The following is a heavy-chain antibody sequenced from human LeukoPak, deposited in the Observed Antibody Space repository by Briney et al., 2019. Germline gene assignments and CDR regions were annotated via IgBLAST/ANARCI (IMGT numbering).Heavy chain of an antibody. Sequence: SETLSLTCTASGGSISSSSYYWGWIRQPPGKGLEWIGSIYYSGSTYYNPSLKSRVTISVDTSKNQFSLKLSSVTAADTAVYYCAREVRGYYDFWSGPYTPYYYYYYMDVWGKGTTVTVSS. V-gene: IGHV4-39*07. CDR1: GGSISSSSYY. CDR2: IYYSGST. J-gene: IGHJ6*03. D-gene: IGHD3-3*01. CDR3: AREVRGYYDFWSGPYTPYYYYYYMDV.